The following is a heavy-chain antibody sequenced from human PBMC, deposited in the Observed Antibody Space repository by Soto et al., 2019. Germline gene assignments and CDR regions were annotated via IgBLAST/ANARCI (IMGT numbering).Heavy chain of an antibody. V-gene: IGHV1-18*01. CDR2: ISAYNGNT. D-gene: IGHD2-21*01. CDR3: ARDCGGDCYADY. J-gene: IGHJ4*02. CDR1: GYTFTSYG. Sequence: GASVKVSCKASGYTFTSYGISWVRQAPGQGLEWMGWISAYNGNTNYAQKLQGRVTMTTDASTSTACMELRSLRSDDTAVYYCARDCGGDCYADYWGQGTLVTVSS.